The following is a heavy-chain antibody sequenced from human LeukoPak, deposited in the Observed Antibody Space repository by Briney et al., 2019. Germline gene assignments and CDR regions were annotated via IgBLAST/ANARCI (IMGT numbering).Heavy chain of an antibody. J-gene: IGHJ6*03. D-gene: IGHD2-2*01. V-gene: IGHV4-59*01. Sequence: SGTLSLTCAVSGGSISSYYWSWIRQPPGKGLEWIGYIYYSGSTNYNPSLKSRVTISVDTSKNQFSLKLSSVTAADTAVYYCARVRSDIVVVPAANNYYYYYMDVWGKGTTVTVSS. CDR3: ARVRSDIVVVPAANNYYYYYMDV. CDR1: GGSISSYY. CDR2: IYYSGST.